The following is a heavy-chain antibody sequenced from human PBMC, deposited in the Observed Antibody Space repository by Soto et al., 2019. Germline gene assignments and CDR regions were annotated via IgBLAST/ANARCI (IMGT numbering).Heavy chain of an antibody. J-gene: IGHJ4*02. CDR3: ARFSSMVRGVITKPGDY. D-gene: IGHD3-10*01. V-gene: IGHV5-51*01. CDR2: IYPGDSDT. CDR1: GYSFTRYW. Sequence: LKISCKGSGYSFTRYWIGWVRQMPGKGLEWMGIIYPGDSDTRYSPSFQGQVTISADKSISTAYLQWSSLKASDTAMYYCARFSSMVRGVITKPGDYWGQGTLVTVSS.